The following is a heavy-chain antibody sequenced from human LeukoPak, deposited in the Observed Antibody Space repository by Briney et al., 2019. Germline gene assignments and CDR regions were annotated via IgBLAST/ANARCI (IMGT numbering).Heavy chain of an antibody. CDR2: TYRRSKWYN. CDR3: ARFAVGISPP. V-gene: IGHV6-1*01. D-gene: IGHD1-14*01. CDR1: GDSVSSTSAA. Sequence: SQTLSLTCAISGDSVSSTSAAWHWIRQSPSRGLEWLGRTYRRSKWYNDYSITVKSRITINPDTSKNQFSLQLNSVTPDDTAVYYCARFAVGISPPWGLGTLVTVSS. J-gene: IGHJ5*02.